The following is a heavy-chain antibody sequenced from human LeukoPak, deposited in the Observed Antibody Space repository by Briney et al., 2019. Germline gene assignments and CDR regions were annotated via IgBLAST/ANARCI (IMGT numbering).Heavy chain of an antibody. V-gene: IGHV3-30*18. D-gene: IGHD5-18*01. CDR1: GFTFSSYG. J-gene: IGHJ3*02. CDR3: AKDLGGWIQLWIGAFDI. CDR2: ISYDGSNK. Sequence: PGRPLRLSCAASGFTFSSYGMHWVRQAPGKGLEWVAVISYDGSNKYYADSLKGRFTISRDNSKNTLYLQMNSLRAEDTAVYYCAKDLGGWIQLWIGAFDIWGQGTMVTVSS.